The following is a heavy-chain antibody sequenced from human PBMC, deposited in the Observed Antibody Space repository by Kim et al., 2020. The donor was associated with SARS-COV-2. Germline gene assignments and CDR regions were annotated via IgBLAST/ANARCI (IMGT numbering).Heavy chain of an antibody. V-gene: IGHV4-39*01. Sequence: SETLSLTCTVSGGSINSSNYYWGWIRQPPGKGLEWIGSIYYSGSTYYNPSLKSRVTISVDTSKNQFSLRLSSVTAADTAVYYCAQMGYCSNGVCYPFDYWGQGTLVTVSS. CDR3: AQMGYCSNGVCYPFDY. D-gene: IGHD2-8*01. CDR1: GGSINSSNYY. CDR2: IYYSGST. J-gene: IGHJ4*02.